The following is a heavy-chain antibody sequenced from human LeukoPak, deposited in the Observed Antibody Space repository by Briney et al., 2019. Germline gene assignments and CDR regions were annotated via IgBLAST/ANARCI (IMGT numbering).Heavy chain of an antibody. J-gene: IGHJ4*02. CDR2: INPNNGGT. CDR3: ARRYGSGSNDY. D-gene: IGHD3-10*01. CDR1: GGTFSSYA. Sequence: ASVKVSCKASGGTFSSYAISWVRQAPGQGLEWMGWINPNNGGTNYAQKFQGRVTMTRDTSISTAYMELSRLRSDDTAVYYCARRYGSGSNDYWGQGTLVTVSS. V-gene: IGHV1-2*02.